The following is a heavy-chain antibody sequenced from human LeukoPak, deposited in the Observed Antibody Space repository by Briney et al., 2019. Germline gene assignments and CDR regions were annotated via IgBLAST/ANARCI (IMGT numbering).Heavy chain of an antibody. CDR1: GFTFSSYA. D-gene: IGHD6-13*01. CDR3: ARNSLSGGGYSSSWPDY. J-gene: IGHJ4*02. Sequence: GGSLRLSCAASGFTFSSYAMHWVRQAPGKGLEWVAVISYDGSNKYYADSVKGRFTISRDNSKNTLYLQMNSLRAEDTAVYYCARNSLSGGGYSSSWPDYWGQGTLVTVSS. V-gene: IGHV3-30-3*01. CDR2: ISYDGSNK.